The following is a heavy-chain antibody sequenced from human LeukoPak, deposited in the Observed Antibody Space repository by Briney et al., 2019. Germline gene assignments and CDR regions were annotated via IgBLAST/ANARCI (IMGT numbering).Heavy chain of an antibody. CDR1: GFPFTFA. CDR2: ISGSGGDT. Sequence: GGSLRLSCAASGFPFTFAMSWVRQAPGKGLEWVSTISGSGGDTYYAESVKGRFTISRDNSKDALYLQMDSLRAEDTAVYYCAKQSTARSLGEGGQGALVTVSS. CDR3: AKQSTARSLGE. V-gene: IGHV3-23*01. D-gene: IGHD6-6*01. J-gene: IGHJ4*02.